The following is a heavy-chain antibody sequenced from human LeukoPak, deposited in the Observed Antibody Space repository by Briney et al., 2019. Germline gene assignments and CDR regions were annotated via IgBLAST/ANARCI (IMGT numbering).Heavy chain of an antibody. Sequence: SETLSLTCTVSGGSISSYYWSWIRQPPGKGLEWIGYIYYSGSTNYNPSLKSRVTISVDTSKNQFSLKLRSVTAADTAVYYCARDDSSGYYFDYWGQGTLVTVSS. CDR1: GGSISSYY. CDR3: ARDDSSGYYFDY. V-gene: IGHV4-59*12. CDR2: IYYSGST. D-gene: IGHD3-22*01. J-gene: IGHJ4*02.